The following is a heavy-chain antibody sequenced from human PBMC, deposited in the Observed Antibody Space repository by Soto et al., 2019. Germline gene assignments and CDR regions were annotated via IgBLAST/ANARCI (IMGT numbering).Heavy chain of an antibody. V-gene: IGHV3-30*03. CDR2: ISYDGNNK. Sequence: QVQLVESGGGVVQPGRSLRLSCAASTFTLSTYGMHWVRQAPGKGLEWVAVISYDGNNKYYADSVKGRFTISRDNSRNTLSRQLNSLTTEDTAFYYCARGAEYKVISRDSFYGMDVWGQGIMVTVSS. CDR3: ARGAEYKVISRDSFYGMDV. J-gene: IGHJ6*02. D-gene: IGHD2-2*01. CDR1: TFTLSTYG.